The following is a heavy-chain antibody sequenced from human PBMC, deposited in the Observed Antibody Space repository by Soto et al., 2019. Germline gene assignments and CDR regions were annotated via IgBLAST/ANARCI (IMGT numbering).Heavy chain of an antibody. D-gene: IGHD1-26*01. J-gene: IGHJ5*02. V-gene: IGHV4-31*03. CDR2: IYYSGST. CDR3: ARGHRETDNWFDP. Sequence: SETLSRSCTVSVGSISSVGYYWSWIRQHPGKGLEWIGYIYYSGSTYYNPSLKSRVTISVDTSKNQFSLKLSSVTAADTAVYYCARGHRETDNWFDPWGQGTLVTVSS. CDR1: VGSISSVGYY.